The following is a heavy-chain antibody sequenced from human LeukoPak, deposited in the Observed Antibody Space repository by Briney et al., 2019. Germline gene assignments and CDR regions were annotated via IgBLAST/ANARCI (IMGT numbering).Heavy chain of an antibody. CDR2: INHSGST. V-gene: IGHV4-34*01. CDR3: ARHLYYYGSSPFDY. CDR1: GGSFSGYY. D-gene: IGHD3-10*01. Sequence: PSETLSLTCAVYGGSFSGYYWSWIRQPPGKGLEWIGEINHSGSTNYNPSLKSRVTISVDTSKNQFSLKLGSVTAADTAVYYCARHLYYYGSSPFDYWGQGTLVTVSS. J-gene: IGHJ4*02.